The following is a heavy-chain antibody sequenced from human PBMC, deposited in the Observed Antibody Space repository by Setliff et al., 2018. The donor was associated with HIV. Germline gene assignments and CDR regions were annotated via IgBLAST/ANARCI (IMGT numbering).Heavy chain of an antibody. V-gene: IGHV3-11*04. CDR2: ISSSGTTT. CDR3: ARDQLRVPERWDLDF. CDR1: GFTFSDYY. Sequence: GGSLRLSCAGSGSGGSGFTFSDYYMSWVRQAPGKGLEWLSYISSSGTTTYYADSVKGRFTISRDNAKNSVLLQMNSLRVEDTALYYCARDQLRVPERWDLDFWGQGTLVTVSS. J-gene: IGHJ4*02. D-gene: IGHD1-26*01.